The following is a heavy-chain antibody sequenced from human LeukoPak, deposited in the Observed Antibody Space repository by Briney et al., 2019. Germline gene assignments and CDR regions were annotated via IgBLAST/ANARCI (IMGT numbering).Heavy chain of an antibody. V-gene: IGHV4-39*01. CDR2: IYYSGST. D-gene: IGHD6-13*01. CDR3: AGIAAAGTLAGKYYFDY. CDR1: GGSISSSSYY. Sequence: SETLSLTCTVSGGSISSSSYYWGWIRQPPGKRLEWIGSIYYSGSTYYNPSLKSRVTISVDTSKNQFSLKLSSVTAADTAVYYCAGIAAAGTLAGKYYFDYWGQGTLVTVSS. J-gene: IGHJ4*02.